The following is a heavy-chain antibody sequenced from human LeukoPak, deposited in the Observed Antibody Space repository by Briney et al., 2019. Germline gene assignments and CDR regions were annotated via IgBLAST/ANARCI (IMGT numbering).Heavy chain of an antibody. J-gene: IGHJ6*03. Sequence: PGGSLRLSCAASGCTFSNYAMCWGCHPPAKGLEWVSSISTSSSYIYYADSVKGRFTISRDNDKNSLYLQMNGLRAEDTAVYYCARVDYYYMDVWGKGTTVTISS. V-gene: IGHV3-21*01. CDR2: ISTSSSYI. CDR1: GCTFSNYA. CDR3: ARVDYYYMDV.